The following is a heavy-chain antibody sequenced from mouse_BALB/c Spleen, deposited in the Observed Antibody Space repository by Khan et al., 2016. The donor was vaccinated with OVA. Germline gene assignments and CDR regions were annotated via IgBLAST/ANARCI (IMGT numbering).Heavy chain of an antibody. CDR1: GYTFTNYW. V-gene: IGHV1-63*02. Sequence: QVQLKQSGAELVRPGTSVKMSCKAAGYTFTNYWIGWVKQRPGHGLEWIGDIYPGSGNTNDTEKFRGKATLTADTSPSTAYMQRNSLTSEDSAICYCARPLYHGRRYDTMDAWGQGTSVTVSS. CDR3: ARPLYHGRRYDTMDA. D-gene: IGHD1-1*01. CDR2: IYPGSGNT. J-gene: IGHJ4*01.